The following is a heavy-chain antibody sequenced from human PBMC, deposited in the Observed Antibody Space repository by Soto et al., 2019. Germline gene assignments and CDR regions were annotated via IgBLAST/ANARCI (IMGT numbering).Heavy chain of an antibody. CDR2: INPSGGST. V-gene: IGHV1-46*01. D-gene: IGHD5-18*01. Sequence: QVQLVQSGAEVKKPGASVKVSCKASGYTFTSYYMHWVRQAPGQGLEWMGIINPSGGSTSYAQKFQGRVTMTRDTSTSTVYMGLSSLRSEDTAVYYCARPTAMVTRAPYFDYWGQGTLVTVSS. J-gene: IGHJ4*02. CDR3: ARPTAMVTRAPYFDY. CDR1: GYTFTSYY.